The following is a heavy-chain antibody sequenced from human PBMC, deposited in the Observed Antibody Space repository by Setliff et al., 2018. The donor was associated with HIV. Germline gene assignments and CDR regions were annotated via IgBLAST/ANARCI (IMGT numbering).Heavy chain of an antibody. CDR3: ARSRTYYADTSGYVHYPYYGMGV. Sequence: SETLSLTCAVSGWSFSSYYWIWIRQVPGKGLEWIGEINQSGSTNYKPSLKSRVTISVDTTKNQSFLNLRSVTAADAAVYLCARSRTYYADTSGYVHYPYYGMGVWGQGTTVTVSS. CDR2: INQSGST. V-gene: IGHV4-34*01. J-gene: IGHJ6*02. CDR1: GWSFSSYY. D-gene: IGHD3-22*01.